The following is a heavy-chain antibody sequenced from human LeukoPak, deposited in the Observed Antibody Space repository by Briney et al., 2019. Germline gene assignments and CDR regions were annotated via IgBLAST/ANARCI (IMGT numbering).Heavy chain of an antibody. CDR1: GGSISSYY. V-gene: IGHV4-59*08. Sequence: SETLSLTCTVSGGSISSYYWSWIRQPPGKGLEWIGYIYYSGSTNYNPSLKSRVTISVDTSKNQSSLKLSSVTAADTAVYYCARHSGDGYNFDDYWGQGTLVTVSS. J-gene: IGHJ4*02. CDR3: ARHSGDGYNFDDY. D-gene: IGHD5-24*01. CDR2: IYYSGST.